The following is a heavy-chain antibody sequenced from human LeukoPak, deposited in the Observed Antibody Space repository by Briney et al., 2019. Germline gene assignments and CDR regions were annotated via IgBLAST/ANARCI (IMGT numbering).Heavy chain of an antibody. J-gene: IGHJ4*02. V-gene: IGHV4-34*01. Sequence: SETLSLTCAVHGGSFNGFYWTWMRQAPGRGPEWIGEINHSRGTSYTASLWSRVTISQDTSKNQFSLKLTSVTAADTAVYYFARGLGEGYPDSWGQGTLVIVSS. CDR2: INHSRGT. D-gene: IGHD5-24*01. CDR3: ARGLGEGYPDS. CDR1: GGSFNGFY.